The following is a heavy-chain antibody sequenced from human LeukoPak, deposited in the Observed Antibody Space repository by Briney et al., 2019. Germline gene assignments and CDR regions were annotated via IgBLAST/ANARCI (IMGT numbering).Heavy chain of an antibody. J-gene: IGHJ4*02. CDR3: ARGVAGTSFDWLLSFDY. CDR1: GYTFTSYY. V-gene: IGHV1-46*04. Sequence: ASVKVSCKASGYTFTSYYMHWVRQAPGQGLEWMGIINPSGGSTNYAQKLQGRVTMTRDMSTSTVYMELSSLRSEDTAVYYCARGVAGTSFDWLLSFDYWGQETLVTVSS. CDR2: INPSGGST. D-gene: IGHD3-9*01.